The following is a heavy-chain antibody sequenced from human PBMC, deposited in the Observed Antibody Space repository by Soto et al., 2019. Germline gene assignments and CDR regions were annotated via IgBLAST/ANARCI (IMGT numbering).Heavy chain of an antibody. J-gene: IGHJ4*02. CDR2: ISGSGGST. CDR1: GFTFSSYA. CDR3: AKDCAAELLCFDY. Sequence: EVQLLESGGGLVQPGGSLRLSCAASGFTFSSYAMSWVRQAPGKGLEWVSAISGSGGSTYYADSVKGRFTISRDNSKNTLYLQMNSLRAEDTAVCYCAKDCAAELLCFDYWGQGTLVTVSS. V-gene: IGHV3-23*01. D-gene: IGHD2-2*01.